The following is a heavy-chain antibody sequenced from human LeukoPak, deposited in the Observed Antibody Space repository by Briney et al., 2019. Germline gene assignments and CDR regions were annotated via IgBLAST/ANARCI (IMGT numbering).Heavy chain of an antibody. CDR3: AKPIVVVPLRAFDI. Sequence: PSETLSLTCAVYGGSFSGYYWSWIRQPPGKGLEWIGEINHSGSTNYNPSLKSRVTISVDTSKSQFSLKLSSVTAADTAVYYCAKPIVVVPLRAFDIWGQGTMVTVSS. V-gene: IGHV4-34*01. D-gene: IGHD2-21*01. CDR2: INHSGST. CDR1: GGSFSGYY. J-gene: IGHJ3*02.